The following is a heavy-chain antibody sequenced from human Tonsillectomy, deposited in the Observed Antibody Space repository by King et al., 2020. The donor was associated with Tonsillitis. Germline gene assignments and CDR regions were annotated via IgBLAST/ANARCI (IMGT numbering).Heavy chain of an antibody. D-gene: IGHD1-26*01. Sequence: QLQESGPGVVKPSETLSLTCTVSGGSISSSDQYWAWIRQPPGKGLEWIGYMYYSGTIFYNPSLKSRITISGGTSENRFSLKLNSVTAADTAVYFCARSVSGSFDYWGQGALVTVSS. J-gene: IGHJ4*02. CDR1: GGSISSSDQY. CDR2: MYYSGTI. V-gene: IGHV4-39*01. CDR3: ARSVSGSFDY.